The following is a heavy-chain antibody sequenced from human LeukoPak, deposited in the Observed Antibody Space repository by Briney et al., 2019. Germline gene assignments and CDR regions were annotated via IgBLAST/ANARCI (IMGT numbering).Heavy chain of an antibody. D-gene: IGHD1-1*01. Sequence: PGGSLRLSCAASGFTFSNAWMSWVRQAPGKGLEWVGRIKSKTDGGTTDYAAPVKGRFTISRDDSKNTLYLQMNSLRAEDTAVYYCARTRRALTAIFDYWGQGTLVTVSS. CDR1: GFTFSNAW. CDR3: ARTRRALTAIFDY. V-gene: IGHV3-15*01. J-gene: IGHJ4*02. CDR2: IKSKTDGGTT.